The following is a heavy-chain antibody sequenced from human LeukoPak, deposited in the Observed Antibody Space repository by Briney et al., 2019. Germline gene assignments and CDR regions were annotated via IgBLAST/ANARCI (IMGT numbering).Heavy chain of an antibody. V-gene: IGHV3-23*01. CDR2: ISAGGGGT. J-gene: IGHJ4*02. D-gene: IGHD5-24*01. CDR1: GFTFSSYS. CDR3: AKGGYNNFFDY. Sequence: GGSLRLSCAVSGFTFSSYSMNWVRQAPGKGLEWVSSISAGGGGTYHADSVKGRFAISRDNSKNTLYLQMNSLSAEDTAIYYCAKGGYNNFFDYWGQGTLVTVSS.